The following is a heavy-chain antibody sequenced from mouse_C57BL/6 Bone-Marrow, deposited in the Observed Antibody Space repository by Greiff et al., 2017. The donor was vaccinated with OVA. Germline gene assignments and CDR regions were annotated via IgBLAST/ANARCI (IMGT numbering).Heavy chain of an antibody. CDR1: GYSFTGYY. D-gene: IGHD2-2*01. V-gene: IGHV1-43*01. CDR3: ARRGYPFYYYAMDY. J-gene: IGHJ4*01. Sequence: VQLKQSGPELVKPGASVKISCKASGYSFTGYYMHWVKQSSEKSLEWIGEINPSTGGTSYNQKFKGKATLTVDKSSSTAYMQLKSLTSEDSAVYYCARRGYPFYYYAMDYWGQGTSVTVSS. CDR2: INPSTGGT.